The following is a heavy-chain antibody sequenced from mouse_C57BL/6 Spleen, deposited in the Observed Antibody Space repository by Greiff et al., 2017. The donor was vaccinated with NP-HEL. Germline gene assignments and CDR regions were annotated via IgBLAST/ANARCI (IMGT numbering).Heavy chain of an antibody. Sequence: EVKLVESGEGLVKPGGSLKLSCAASGFTFSSYAMSWVRQTPEKRLEWVAYISSGGDYIYYADTVKGRFTISRDNARNTLYLQMRSLKSEDTAMYYCTREKRYDYDLSWFAYWGQGTLVTVSA. D-gene: IGHD2-4*01. V-gene: IGHV5-9-1*02. CDR2: ISSGGDYI. J-gene: IGHJ3*01. CDR3: TREKRYDYDLSWFAY. CDR1: GFTFSSYA.